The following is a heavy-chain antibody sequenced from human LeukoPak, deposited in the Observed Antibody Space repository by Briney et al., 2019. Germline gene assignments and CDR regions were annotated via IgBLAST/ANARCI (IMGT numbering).Heavy chain of an antibody. CDR3: AREWELQDAFDI. CDR2: IYSDGKT. Sequence: GGSLRLSCAASGFIVSSNYMTWIRQATGKGLEWVSVIYSDGKTYYADSVKGRFTISRDNSKNTLYLQMNSLRAEDTAVYYCAREWELQDAFDIWGQGTMVTVSS. J-gene: IGHJ3*02. V-gene: IGHV3-53*01. D-gene: IGHD1-26*01. CDR1: GFIVSSNY.